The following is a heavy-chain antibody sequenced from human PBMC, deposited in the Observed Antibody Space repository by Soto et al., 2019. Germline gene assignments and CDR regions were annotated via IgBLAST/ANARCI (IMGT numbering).Heavy chain of an antibody. CDR1: GGSISSSSYY. CDR2: IYYSGST. V-gene: IGHV4-39*01. J-gene: IGHJ6*02. D-gene: IGHD4-17*01. CDR3: ARLPHDYGSYYYYGMDV. Sequence: SETLSLTCTVSGGSISSSSYYWGWIRQPPGKGLEWIGSIYYSGSTYYNPSLKSRVTISVDTSKNQFSLKLSSVTAADTAVYYCARLPHDYGSYYYYGMDVWGQGTTVTVSS.